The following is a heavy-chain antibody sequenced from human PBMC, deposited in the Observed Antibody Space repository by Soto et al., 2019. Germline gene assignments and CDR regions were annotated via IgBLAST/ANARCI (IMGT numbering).Heavy chain of an antibody. V-gene: IGHV1-69*13. CDR1: GGTFSSYA. D-gene: IGHD6-6*01. Sequence: ASVKVSCKASGGTFSSYAISWVRQAPGQGLEWMGGIIPIFGTANYAQKFQGRFTITADESTSTAYMELSSLSSEDSAVYYCARYRYSSSSCLFYYYYGMVVWGQGTTVTVSS. J-gene: IGHJ6*02. CDR3: ARYRYSSSSCLFYYYYGMVV. CDR2: IIPIFGTA.